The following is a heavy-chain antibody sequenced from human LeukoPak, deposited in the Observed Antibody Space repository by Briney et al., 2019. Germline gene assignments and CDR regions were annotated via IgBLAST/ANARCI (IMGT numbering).Heavy chain of an antibody. CDR2: IYYSGST. J-gene: IGHJ4*02. CDR3: ARGLRWLGLDY. CDR1: VGSISSYY. Sequence: SETLSLTCTVSVGSISSYYWSWIRQPPGKGLEWIGYIYYSGSTNYNPSLKSRVTISVDTSKNQFSLKLSSVTAADTAVYYCARGLRWLGLDYWGQGTLVTVSS. V-gene: IGHV4-59*12. D-gene: IGHD4-23*01.